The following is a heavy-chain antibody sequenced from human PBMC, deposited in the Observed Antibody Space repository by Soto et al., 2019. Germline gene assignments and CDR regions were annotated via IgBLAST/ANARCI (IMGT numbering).Heavy chain of an antibody. Sequence: LRLSCAVSGFTFSSCAMGWVRQAPGKGLEWVSDIIDSGGSTYYADSVKGRFTISRDNSKSTLYLQMNSLRPDDTALYYCAKDMKWGGMTTIHYFDSWGQGTLVTVSS. J-gene: IGHJ4*02. CDR2: IIDSGGST. CDR3: AKDMKWGGMTTIHYFDS. CDR1: GFTFSSCA. V-gene: IGHV3-23*01. D-gene: IGHD4-17*01.